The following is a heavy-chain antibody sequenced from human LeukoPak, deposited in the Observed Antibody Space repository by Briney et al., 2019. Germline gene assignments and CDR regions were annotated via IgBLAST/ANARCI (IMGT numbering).Heavy chain of an antibody. V-gene: IGHV3-30*02. J-gene: IGHJ4*02. Sequence: GGSLRLSCAASGFTFSSYAVHWVRQAPGKGLEWVAFIRYDGSNKYYADSVKGRFTISRDNSKNTLYLQMNSLRAEDTAVYYCAKERDTAMVTIDYWGQGTLVTVSS. D-gene: IGHD5-18*01. CDR1: GFTFSSYA. CDR3: AKERDTAMVTIDY. CDR2: IRYDGSNK.